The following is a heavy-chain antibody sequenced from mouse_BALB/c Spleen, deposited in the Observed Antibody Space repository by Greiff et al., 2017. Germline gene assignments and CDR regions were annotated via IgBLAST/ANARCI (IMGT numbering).Heavy chain of an antibody. D-gene: IGHD2-10*02. V-gene: IGHV5-6-4*01. CDR1: GFTFSSYT. CDR2: ISSGGSYT. J-gene: IGHJ2*01. Sequence: EVKVVESGGGLVKPGGSLKLSCAASGFTFSSYTMSWVRQTPEKRLEWVATISSGGSYTYYPDSVKGRFTISRDNAKNTLYLQMISLKSEDTAMYYGTRAYGNSLYYFDYWGQGTTLTVSA. CDR3: TRAYGNSLYYFDY.